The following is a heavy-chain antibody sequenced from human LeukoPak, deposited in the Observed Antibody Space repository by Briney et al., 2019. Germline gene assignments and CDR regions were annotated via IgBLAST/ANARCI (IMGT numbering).Heavy chain of an antibody. CDR1: GFTFSSYW. CDR2: IKQDGSEK. Sequence: GGSLRLSCAASGFTFSSYWMSWVRQAPGEGLEWVANIKQDGSEKYYVDSVKGRFTISRDNAKNSLYLQMNSLRAEDTAVYYCARAGVPAAMIYYFDYWGQGTLVTVSS. V-gene: IGHV3-7*01. D-gene: IGHD2-2*01. CDR3: ARAGVPAAMIYYFDY. J-gene: IGHJ4*02.